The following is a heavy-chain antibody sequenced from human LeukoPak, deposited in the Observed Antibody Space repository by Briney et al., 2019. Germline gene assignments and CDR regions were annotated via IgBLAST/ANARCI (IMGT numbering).Heavy chain of an antibody. Sequence: GASVKVSCKASGYTFTSYYMHWVRQAPGQGLEWMGIINPSGGSTSYAQKFQGRVTMTRDTSISTAYMELSSLRSEDTAVYYCATGDWNYERGNYYYYYMDVWGKGTTVTVSS. J-gene: IGHJ6*03. D-gene: IGHD1-7*01. CDR2: INPSGGST. CDR1: GYTFTSYY. V-gene: IGHV1-46*01. CDR3: ATGDWNYERGNYYYYYMDV.